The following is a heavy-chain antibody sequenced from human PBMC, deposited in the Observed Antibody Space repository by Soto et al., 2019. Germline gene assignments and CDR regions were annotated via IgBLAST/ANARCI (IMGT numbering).Heavy chain of an antibody. CDR2: ISSSSSYI. V-gene: IGHV3-21*01. CDR1: GFTFSSYS. Sequence: GGSLRLSCAASGFTFSSYSINWVRQAPGKGLEWVSSISSSSSYIYYADSVKGGFTISRDNAKNSLYLQMNSLRAEDRVVDYCAGDLRLSRGYSGYDHRRPADYWGQGTLVTVSS. J-gene: IGHJ4*02. D-gene: IGHD5-12*01. CDR3: AGDLRLSRGYSGYDHRRPADY.